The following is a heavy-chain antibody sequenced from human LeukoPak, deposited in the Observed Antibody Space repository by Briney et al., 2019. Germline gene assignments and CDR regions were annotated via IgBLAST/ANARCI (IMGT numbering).Heavy chain of an antibody. D-gene: IGHD3-22*01. V-gene: IGHV3-9*01. CDR1: GFTFDDYA. CDR2: ISWNSGSI. J-gene: IGHJ3*02. Sequence: GGSLRLSCAASGFTFDDYAMHWVRQAPGKGLEWVSGISWNSGSIGYADSVKGRLTISRDNAKNSLYLQMNSLRAEDTALYYCAKDIGASDYYDSSGYYDDAFDIWGQGTMVTVSS. CDR3: AKDIGASDYYDSSGYYDDAFDI.